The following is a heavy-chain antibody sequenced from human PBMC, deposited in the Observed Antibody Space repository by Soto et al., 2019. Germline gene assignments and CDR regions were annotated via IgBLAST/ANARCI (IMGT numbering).Heavy chain of an antibody. D-gene: IGHD6-19*01. CDR1: GYSFTSYW. Sequence: PGESLKISCKGSGYSFTSYWIAWVRQMPGKGLEWMGVIYPGDSDTRYNPSFQGQVTISADKSISTAYLQWSSLKASDTAMYYCAKSGAVAVQTLSFDFWGQGTLVTVSS. J-gene: IGHJ4*02. V-gene: IGHV5-51*01. CDR2: IYPGDSDT. CDR3: AKSGAVAVQTLSFDF.